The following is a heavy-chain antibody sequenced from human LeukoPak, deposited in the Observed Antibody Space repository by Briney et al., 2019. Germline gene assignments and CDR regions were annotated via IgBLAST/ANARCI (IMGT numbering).Heavy chain of an antibody. CDR1: GGSISSYY. V-gene: IGHV4-59*08. Sequence: SETLSLTCTVSGGSISSYYWSWIRQPPGKGLEWIGYIYYSGTTNYNPSLKSRVTISVDTSKSQFFLIMSSVTAADTAVYYCARHGGGGYGLDYWGQGTLVTVSS. CDR2: IYYSGTT. CDR3: ARHGGGGYGLDY. J-gene: IGHJ4*02. D-gene: IGHD5-12*01.